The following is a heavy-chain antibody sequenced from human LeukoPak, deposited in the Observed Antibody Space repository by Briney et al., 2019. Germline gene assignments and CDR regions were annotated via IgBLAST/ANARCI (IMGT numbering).Heavy chain of an antibody. CDR2: IYTSGST. V-gene: IGHV4-4*09. CDR1: GGSISSYY. D-gene: IGHD1-26*01. Sequence: PSETPSLTCTVSGGSISSYYWSWIRQPPGKGLEWIGYIYTSGSTNYNPSLKSRVTISVDTSKNQFSLKLSSVTAADTAVYYCARKYSGSYSHAFDIWGQGTMVTVSS. CDR3: ARKYSGSYSHAFDI. J-gene: IGHJ3*02.